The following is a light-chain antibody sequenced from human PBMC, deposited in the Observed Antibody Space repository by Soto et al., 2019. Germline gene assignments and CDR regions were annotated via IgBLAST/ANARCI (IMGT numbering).Light chain of an antibody. J-gene: IGLJ2*01. V-gene: IGLV1-36*01. CDR2: YDD. CDR1: SSNIGNNA. CDR3: AAWDDSLNAVV. Sequence: QPVLSQPPSVSEAPRQRVTISCSGSSSNIGNNAVNWYQQLPGEAPKLLIYYDDLLPSGVSDRFSGSKSGTSASLAISGLQSEDEADYYCAAWDDSLNAVVFGGGTKVTVL.